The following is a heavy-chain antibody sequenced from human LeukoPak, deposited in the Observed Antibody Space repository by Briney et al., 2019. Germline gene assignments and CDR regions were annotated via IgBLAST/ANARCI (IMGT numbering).Heavy chain of an antibody. D-gene: IGHD6-6*01. CDR1: GYTFTSYA. V-gene: IGHV1-3*01. CDR3: ARYLLATRRGNWFDP. J-gene: IGHJ5*02. CDR2: INAGNGNT. Sequence: ASVKVSCKASGYTFTSYAMHWVRQAPGQRLEWMGWINAGNGNTKYSQKFQGRVTITRDTSASTAYMELSSLRSEDTAVYYCARYLLATRRGNWFDPWGQGTLVIVSS.